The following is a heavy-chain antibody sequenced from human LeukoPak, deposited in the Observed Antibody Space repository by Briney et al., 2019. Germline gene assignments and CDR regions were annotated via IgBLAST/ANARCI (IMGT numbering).Heavy chain of an antibody. CDR2: INHGGST. CDR1: GGSLSDYY. D-gene: IGHD3-16*02. CDR3: ARGATKYYDYVWGSYRYTGLFDY. V-gene: IGHV4-34*01. J-gene: IGHJ4*02. Sequence: SETLSLTCAVQGGSLSDYYWSWIRQPPGKGLEWIGEINHGGSTNYNPSLKSRVTMSVDTSKNQFSLKLSSVTAADTAVYYCARGATKYYDYVWGSYRYTGLFDYWGQGTLVTVSS.